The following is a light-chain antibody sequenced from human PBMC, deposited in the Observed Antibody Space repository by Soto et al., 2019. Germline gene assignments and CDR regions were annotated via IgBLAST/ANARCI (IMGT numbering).Light chain of an antibody. V-gene: IGKV1-5*03. CDR1: QSISSW. Sequence: DIQMTQSPSTLSASVGDRVTITCRASQSISSWLAWYQQKPGKAPKLLIYKAANLESGVPSRFSGSGSGTEFTLTIIFLLINRLQPRYRHYPYTTFC. CDR2: KAA. J-gene: IGKJ1*01. CDR3: HYPYTT.